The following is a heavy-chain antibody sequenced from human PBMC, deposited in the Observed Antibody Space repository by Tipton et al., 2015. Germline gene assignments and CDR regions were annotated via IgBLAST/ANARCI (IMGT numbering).Heavy chain of an antibody. CDR3: AKAGQALKVHYFDS. V-gene: IGHV3-23*01. D-gene: IGHD1-14*01. CDR2: ISATGHKT. Sequence: SLRLSCAASGFSFKNFAMSWVRLAPGKGLEWVSGISATGHKTFFIDSVKGRFAISRDNSGNTVYLEMNSLRAEDTAIYYCAKAGQALKVHYFDSWGQGTLVIVSS. CDR1: GFSFKNFA. J-gene: IGHJ4*02.